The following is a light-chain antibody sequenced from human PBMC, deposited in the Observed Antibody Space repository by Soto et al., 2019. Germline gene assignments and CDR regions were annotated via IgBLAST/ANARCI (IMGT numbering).Light chain of an antibody. CDR2: GVT. CDR3: SSYAGSNNPLFV. V-gene: IGLV2-8*01. CDR1: SSDVGGFNY. J-gene: IGLJ1*01. Sequence: QSVLTQPPSPSGSPGQSITISCTGTSSDVGGFNYVSWLQQHPGKAPNVIIYGVTKRPPGVPDRFLGSKSANTASLTVSGLQAEDEADYYCSSYAGSNNPLFVFGTGTKVTVL.